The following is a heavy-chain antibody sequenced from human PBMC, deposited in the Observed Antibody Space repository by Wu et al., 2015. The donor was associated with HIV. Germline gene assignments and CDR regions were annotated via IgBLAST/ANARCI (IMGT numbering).Heavy chain of an antibody. CDR2: IIPIFGKT. V-gene: IGHV1-69*05. CDR3: ASRGSGSYPDPYYYYGMDV. CDR1: GGSFDMYA. J-gene: IGHJ6*02. D-gene: IGHD3-10*01. Sequence: QVQLVQSGAEVKKPGSSVKVSCKASGGSFDMYAISWVRQVPGQGLEGMGGIIPIFGKTDYAQKFQDRVTVTMDKSTSTAYMELNSLRSEDTAVYYCASRGSGSYPDPYYYYGMDVWGQGTTVTVSS.